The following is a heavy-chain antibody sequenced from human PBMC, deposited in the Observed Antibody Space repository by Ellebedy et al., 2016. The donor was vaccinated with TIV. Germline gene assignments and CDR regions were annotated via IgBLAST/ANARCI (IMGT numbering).Heavy chain of an antibody. J-gene: IGHJ4*02. Sequence: GESLKISCAASGFTFSTYAMSWVRQVPGKGLEWVSVISGSGGSTYSADSVKGRLTISRDNSKSTLFLHMSSLRVEDTAVYYCAKDSFRDHDYVYYLDSWGQGTPVTVSS. CDR2: ISGSGGST. CDR3: AKDSFRDHDYVYYLDS. V-gene: IGHV3-23*01. CDR1: GFTFSTYA. D-gene: IGHD3-10*02.